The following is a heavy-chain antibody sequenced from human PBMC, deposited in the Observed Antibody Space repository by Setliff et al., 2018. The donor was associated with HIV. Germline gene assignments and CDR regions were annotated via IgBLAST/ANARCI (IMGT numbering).Heavy chain of an antibody. V-gene: IGHV4-61*09. D-gene: IGHD3-3*01. CDR1: GGSITCGNYF. J-gene: IGHJ4*02. Sequence: PSETLSLTCTVSGGSITCGNYFWSWIRQPAGKGLEWIGHMYTDGSTNYNPSFKSRVTISADTSKNQFSLKLSSVTAADTAVYYCVATTHNFGSAYTSWGQGTPVTVSS. CDR3: VATTHNFGSAYTS. CDR2: MYTDGST.